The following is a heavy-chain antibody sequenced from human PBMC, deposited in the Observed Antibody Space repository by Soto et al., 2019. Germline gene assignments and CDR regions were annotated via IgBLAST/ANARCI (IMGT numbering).Heavy chain of an antibody. D-gene: IGHD6-19*01. Sequence: QVQLVQSGAEVKKPGASVRISCKASGYTFTNYYIHWVRQVPGQGLEWMGLINPSNARTYHPQNXQXXXTXXRDTSTSTVYIELNSLRSEDTAEYSCGRGTGGCVPRCGVDVWGQGTTVIVSS. CDR3: GRGTGGCVPRCGVDV. CDR1: GYTFTNYY. V-gene: IGHV1-46*03. CDR2: INPSNART. J-gene: IGHJ6*02.